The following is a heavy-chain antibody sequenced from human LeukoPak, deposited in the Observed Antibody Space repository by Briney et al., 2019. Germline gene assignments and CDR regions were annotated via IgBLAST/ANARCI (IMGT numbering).Heavy chain of an antibody. D-gene: IGHD5-24*01. CDR1: GFTFNSYD. V-gene: IGHV3-23*01. Sequence: GGSLRLSCAASGFTFNSYDMSWLRQAPGKGLGWVSAISGSGGTYYSESVKGRFTVSRDNSNNTLYLPIDGMRAEDTAVYYCAKDYSAYNYLADFDYWGQGTLVTVSS. J-gene: IGHJ4*02. CDR2: ISGSGGT. CDR3: AKDYSAYNYLADFDY.